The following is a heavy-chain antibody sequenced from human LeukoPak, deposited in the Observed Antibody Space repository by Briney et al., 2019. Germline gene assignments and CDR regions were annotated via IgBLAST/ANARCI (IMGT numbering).Heavy chain of an antibody. V-gene: IGHV4-59*01. J-gene: IGHJ4*02. Sequence: SETLSLTCTVSGGSISSYYWSWLRQPPGKGLEGIGYIYYSGCSNYNPSLKSRVTISVDTSKQQFSLTLSSVTAADTAVYYCAGGIDYFDYWGQGTLVIVSS. CDR3: AGGIDYFDY. CDR2: IYYSGCS. CDR1: GGSISSYY.